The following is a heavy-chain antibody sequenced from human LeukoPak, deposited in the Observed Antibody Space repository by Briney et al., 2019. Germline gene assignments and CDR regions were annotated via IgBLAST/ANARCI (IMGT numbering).Heavy chain of an antibody. J-gene: IGHJ4*01. CDR1: GYSFTSYW. Sequence: GESLKISCKCSGYSFTSYWIDWVRQMPGKGLEWMGIIYPGDSDTRYSPSFQGQVTISADKSISTAYLQWSSLKASDTAMYYCASSGIAAAGDFYYWGHVTLVTVSS. V-gene: IGHV5-51*01. D-gene: IGHD6-13*01. CDR2: IYPGDSDT. CDR3: ASSGIAAAGDFYY.